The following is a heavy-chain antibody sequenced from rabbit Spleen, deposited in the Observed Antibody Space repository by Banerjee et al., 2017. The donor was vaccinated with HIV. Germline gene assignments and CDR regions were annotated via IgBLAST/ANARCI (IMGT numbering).Heavy chain of an antibody. V-gene: IGHV1S40*01. D-gene: IGHD8-1*01. CDR3: ARDTGTSFSSYGMDL. CDR1: GFSFSSSDY. J-gene: IGHJ6*01. Sequence: QSLEESGGDLVKPGASLTLTCTASGFSFSSSDYMCWVRQAPGKGLEWIACIYISGGSTYYASWAKGRFTISETSSTTVTLQMTSLTAADTATYFCARDTGTSFSSYGMDLWGPGTLVTVS. CDR2: IYISGGST.